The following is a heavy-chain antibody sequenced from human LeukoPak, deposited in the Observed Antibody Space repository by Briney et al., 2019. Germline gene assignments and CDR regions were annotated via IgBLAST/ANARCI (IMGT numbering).Heavy chain of an antibody. Sequence: GGALRLSCVESGFSLSSYWMSWGREALGKGLGWVAQIKQDGSEKYYVDSVKGRFTISRDNAKNSLYLQMNSLRAEDTAVYYCARDRPGYSSGWYYFDYWGQGTLVTVSS. J-gene: IGHJ4*02. CDR1: GFSLSSYW. D-gene: IGHD6-19*01. CDR3: ARDRPGYSSGWYYFDY. CDR2: IKQDGSEK. V-gene: IGHV3-7*01.